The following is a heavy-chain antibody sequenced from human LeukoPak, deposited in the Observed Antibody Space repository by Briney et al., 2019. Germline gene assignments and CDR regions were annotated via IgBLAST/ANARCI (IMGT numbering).Heavy chain of an antibody. CDR3: ARQEYYDFWSGYSPFYYYYGMDV. V-gene: IGHV4-39*01. J-gene: IGHJ6*02. CDR1: GFTFSSYSMN. D-gene: IGHD3-3*01. CDR2: IYYSGST. Sequence: PGGSLRLSCAASGFTFSSYSMNWVRQPPGKGLEWIGSIYYSGSTYYNPSLKSRVTISVDTSKNQFSLKLSSVTAAGTAVYYCARQEYYDFWSGYSPFYYYYGMDVWGQGTTVTVSS.